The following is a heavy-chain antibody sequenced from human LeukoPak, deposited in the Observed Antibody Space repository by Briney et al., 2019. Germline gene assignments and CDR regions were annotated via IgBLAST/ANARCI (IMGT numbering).Heavy chain of an antibody. D-gene: IGHD6-19*01. CDR3: AKSSGWYFDH. CDR1: DGSISDYY. CDR2: ISNSGST. V-gene: IGHV4-59*08. Sequence: PSETLSLTCTVSDGSISDYYWSWIRQPPGKGLEWIGYISNSGSTNYNPSLKSRVTISVDTSKNQFPLKLSSVTAADTAVYYCAKSSGWYFDHWGQGTLVTVSP. J-gene: IGHJ4*02.